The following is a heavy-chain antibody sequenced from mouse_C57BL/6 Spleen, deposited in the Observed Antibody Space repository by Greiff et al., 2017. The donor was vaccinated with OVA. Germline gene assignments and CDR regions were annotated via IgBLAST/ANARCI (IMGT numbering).Heavy chain of an antibody. CDR2: IDPETGGT. Sequence: LQQSGAELVRPGASVTLSCKASGYTFTDYEMHWVKQTPVHGLEWIGAIDPETGGTAYNQKFKGKAILTADKSSSTAYMELRSLTSEDSAVYYCTRYGLLRSPFAYWGQGTLVTVSA. V-gene: IGHV1-15*01. CDR3: TRYGLLRSPFAY. CDR1: GYTFTDYE. D-gene: IGHD1-1*01. J-gene: IGHJ3*01.